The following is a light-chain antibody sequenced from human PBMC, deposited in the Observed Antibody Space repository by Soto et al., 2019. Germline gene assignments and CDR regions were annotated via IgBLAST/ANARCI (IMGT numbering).Light chain of an antibody. Sequence: QAVVTQEPSLTVSPGGTVTLTCASSTGAVTSGYYPNWFQQKPGQPPRALIYSTSNKNSWTPARFSGSLLEGKAALTLSGVQPEYEADYYCLVWYGGVWVFGGGTKLTVL. V-gene: IGLV7-43*01. CDR2: STS. CDR3: LVWYGGVWV. CDR1: TGAVTSGYY. J-gene: IGLJ3*02.